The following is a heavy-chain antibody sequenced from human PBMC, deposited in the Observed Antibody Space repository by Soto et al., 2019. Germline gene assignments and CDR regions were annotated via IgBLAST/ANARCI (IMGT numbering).Heavy chain of an antibody. V-gene: IGHV1-18*01. J-gene: IGHJ6*02. CDR2: VSANNGHT. CDR1: GFTFSKYG. D-gene: IGHD2-8*01. CDR3: ARDIESVTAKHFFYYYAMDV. Sequence: ASVKVSCKASGFTFSKYGLNWVLQAPLQWLDWMGWVSANNGHTNYAQNLQGRVSMTTDTSTSTAYMELRGLRFDDTAVYYCARDIESVTAKHFFYYYAMDVWGQGTTVTVSS.